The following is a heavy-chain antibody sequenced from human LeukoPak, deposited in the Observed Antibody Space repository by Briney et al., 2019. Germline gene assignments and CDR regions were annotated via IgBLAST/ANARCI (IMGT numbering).Heavy chain of an antibody. CDR3: AGHKYYNFWGSFNWFDP. Sequence: SETLSLTCFVSGASIINNNYYWAWLRQPPGKGLEWIGSIYHGESTSYNPYLKSRVTMSVDTSKSHFTLKLNSVTAADTAVYSCAGHKYYNFWGSFNWFDPWGQGTLVIVSS. J-gene: IGHJ5*02. D-gene: IGHD3-3*01. CDR2: IYHGEST. V-gene: IGHV4-39*01. CDR1: GASIINNNYY.